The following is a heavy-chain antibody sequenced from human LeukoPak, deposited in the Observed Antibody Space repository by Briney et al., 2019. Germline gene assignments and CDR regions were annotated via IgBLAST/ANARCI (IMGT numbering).Heavy chain of an antibody. V-gene: IGHV1-69*10. J-gene: IGHJ4*02. CDR1: GGTFSIYT. CDR3: ATREGHGYSSGWYPN. D-gene: IGHD6-19*01. CDR2: IIPILGIA. Sequence: SVRVSYKASGGTFSIYTISWVRQAPGQGGEWMGGIIPILGIANYTQKFHGTVTITADKSTSTAYMELSSLRSEDTAVYYCATREGHGYSSGWYPNWGQGTLVTVSS.